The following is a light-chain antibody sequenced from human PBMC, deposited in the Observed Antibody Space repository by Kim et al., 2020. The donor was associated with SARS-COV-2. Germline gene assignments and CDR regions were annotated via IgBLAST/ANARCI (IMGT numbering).Light chain of an antibody. CDR2: AAA. J-gene: IGKJ1*01. CDR1: QDIANS. CDR3: QKYNSAPWT. Sequence: DIQLTQSPSPLSASIGDRVTITCRASQDIANSLAWYQQKPGKVPQVLIYAAATLQSGVPSRFSGSGSGTEFTLTIGSLQTEDVATYYCQKYNSAPWTFGPGTKVDIK. V-gene: IGKV1-27*01.